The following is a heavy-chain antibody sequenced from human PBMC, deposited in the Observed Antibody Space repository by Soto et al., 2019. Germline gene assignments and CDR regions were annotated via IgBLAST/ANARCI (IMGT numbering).Heavy chain of an antibody. V-gene: IGHV1-46*01. CDR2: INPGDPST. D-gene: IGHD3-10*02. CDR1: GYSVTAYY. CDR3: ARSYVQSRPIDY. Sequence: ASVKVSCPASGYSVTAYYMHWLRLAPGQAFEWMGIINPGDPSTRYSHSFQGRVAMTSDTSTSTVYLELSSLRSEDTALYYCARSYVQSRPIDYWGQGTRVTVSS. J-gene: IGHJ4*02.